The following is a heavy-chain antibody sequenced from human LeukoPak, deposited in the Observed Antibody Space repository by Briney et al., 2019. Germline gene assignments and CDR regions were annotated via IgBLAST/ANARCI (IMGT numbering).Heavy chain of an antibody. V-gene: IGHV3-30*02. CDR1: GFTFSSYG. Sequence: GGSLRLSCAASGFTFSSYGMHWVRQAPGKGLQWVTFIHSDGSDKNYADSVKGRFTISRDNSKNTVYLQMNSLRAEDTAVYYCAKDSGGRGWSSFDIWGQGTMVSVSS. CDR3: AKDSGGRGWSSFDI. J-gene: IGHJ3*02. CDR2: IHSDGSDK. D-gene: IGHD6-19*01.